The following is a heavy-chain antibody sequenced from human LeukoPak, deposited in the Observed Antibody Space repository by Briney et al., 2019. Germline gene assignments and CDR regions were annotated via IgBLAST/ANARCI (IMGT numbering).Heavy chain of an antibody. D-gene: IGHD6-19*01. CDR2: IYYSGST. CDR3: ARGYSSGWYGGLRY. Sequence: SETLSLTCTVSGGSISSYYWSWIRQPPGKGLEWIGYIYYSGSTNYNPSLKSRVTISVDTSKNQFSLKLSSVTAAGTAVYYCARGYSSGWYGGLRYWGQGTLVTVSS. V-gene: IGHV4-59*01. J-gene: IGHJ4*02. CDR1: GGSISSYY.